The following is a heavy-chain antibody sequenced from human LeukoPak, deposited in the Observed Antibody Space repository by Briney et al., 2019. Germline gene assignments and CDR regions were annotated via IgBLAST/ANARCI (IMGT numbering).Heavy chain of an antibody. Sequence: SETLSLTCAVSGYSISSGYYWGWIRQPPGKGLEWIGSIYHSGSTYYNPSLKSRVTISVDTSKNQFSLKLSSVPAADTAVYYCASGYGSGSYRYYYGMDVWGKGTTVTVSS. J-gene: IGHJ6*04. D-gene: IGHD3-10*01. V-gene: IGHV4-38-2*01. CDR1: GYSISSGYY. CDR3: ASGYGSGSYRYYYGMDV. CDR2: IYHSGST.